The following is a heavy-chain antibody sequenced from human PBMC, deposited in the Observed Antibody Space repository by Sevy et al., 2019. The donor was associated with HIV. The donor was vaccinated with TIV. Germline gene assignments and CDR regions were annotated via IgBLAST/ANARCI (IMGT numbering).Heavy chain of an antibody. CDR1: GFTFGDYW. CDR3: AICQPDNYYHDGAVYYGLLFDT. D-gene: IGHD3-22*01. Sequence: GGSLRLSCAASGFTFGDYWLTWVRQVPGKGLEWVANIKQGGSETYYADSVKGRFSISRENAKNSLYLKMNSLGAEDTAVYYCAICQPDNYYHDGAVYYGLLFDTWGQGALVTVSS. J-gene: IGHJ5*02. CDR2: IKQGGSET. V-gene: IGHV3-7*01.